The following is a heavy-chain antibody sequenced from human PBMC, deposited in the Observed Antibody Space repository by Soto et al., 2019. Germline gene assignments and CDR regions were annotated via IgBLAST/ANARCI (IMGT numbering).Heavy chain of an antibody. CDR3: ATDEIGAAAGYYYYYGMDV. CDR2: FDPEDGET. J-gene: IGHJ6*02. V-gene: IGHV1-24*01. Sequence: ASVKVSCKVSGCTLTELSMHWVRQAPGKGLEWMGGFDPEDGETIYAQKFQGRVTMTEDTSTDTAYMELSSLRSEDTAVYYCATDEIGAAAGYYYYYGMDVWGQGTTVTVSS. CDR1: GCTLTELS. D-gene: IGHD6-13*01.